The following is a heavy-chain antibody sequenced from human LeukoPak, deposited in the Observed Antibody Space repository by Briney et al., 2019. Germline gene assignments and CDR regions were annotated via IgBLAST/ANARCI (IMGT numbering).Heavy chain of an antibody. V-gene: IGHV1-2*02. CDR3: ARGPPVEGHCSGGSCKDAFDI. CDR1: GYTFTGYY. CDR2: INPNSGGT. J-gene: IGHJ3*02. D-gene: IGHD2-15*01. Sequence: ASVKVSCKASGYTFTGYYMHWVRQAPGQGLEWMGWINPNSGGTNYAQKFQGRATMTRDTSISTAYMELSRLRSDDTAVYYCARGPPVEGHCSGGSCKDAFDIWGQGTMVTVSS.